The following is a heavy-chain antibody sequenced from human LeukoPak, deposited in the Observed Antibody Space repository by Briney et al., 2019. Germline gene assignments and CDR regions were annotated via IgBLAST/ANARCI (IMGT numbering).Heavy chain of an antibody. CDR3: ARGYPTEPSDY. V-gene: IGHV4-59*01. D-gene: IGHD1-14*01. CDR2: IYYSGST. J-gene: IGHJ4*02. CDR1: GGSISSYY. Sequence: PSETLSLTRTVSGGSISSYYWSWIRQPPGKGLEWIGYIYYSGSTNYNPSLKSRVTISVDTSKNQFSLKLSSVTAADTAVYYCARGYPTEPSDYWGQGTLVTVSS.